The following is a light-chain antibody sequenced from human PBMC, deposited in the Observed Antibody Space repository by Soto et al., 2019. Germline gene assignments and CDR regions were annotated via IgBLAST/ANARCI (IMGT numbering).Light chain of an antibody. CDR1: SSDVGTYNY. Sequence: QSVLTQPASVSGSPGQSITISCTGTSSDVGTYNYVPWYQLHPGKAPKLMVYEVSNRPSGVSNRFSGSKSGNTASLTISGLQAEDEADYHCSSYTSSSTYVFGTGTRSPS. V-gene: IGLV2-14*01. J-gene: IGLJ1*01. CDR3: SSYTSSSTYV. CDR2: EVS.